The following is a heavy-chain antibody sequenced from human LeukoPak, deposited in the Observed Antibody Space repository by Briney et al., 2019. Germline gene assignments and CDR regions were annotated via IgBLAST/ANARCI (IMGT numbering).Heavy chain of an antibody. CDR1: GFTFSSYW. V-gene: IGHV3-30*18. Sequence: GGSLRLSCAASGFTFSSYWMHWVRQAPGKGLEWVALISYDGGSKFYADSVRDRFTISRDNSKNTLFLQMNSLRIEDTAVYYCAKVFEVRGARRPKDYWGQGTLVIVSS. J-gene: IGHJ4*02. CDR2: ISYDGGSK. D-gene: IGHD3-10*01. CDR3: AKVFEVRGARRPKDY.